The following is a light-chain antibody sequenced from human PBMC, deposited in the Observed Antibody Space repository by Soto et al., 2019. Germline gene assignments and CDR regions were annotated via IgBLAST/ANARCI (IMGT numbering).Light chain of an antibody. V-gene: IGKV1-9*01. CDR1: QCIGCK. CDR3: QKLDADPPCT. J-gene: IGKJ1*01. Sequence: QLTQSPSCLSASVGDRVTLTCRSRQCIGCKLALYQQNPGKAPQLLILRATTLQSEVPSRVSGCVSRTDFTLTISSLQPEDFPTHSWQKLDADPPCTVGQGTNVDIK. CDR2: RAT.